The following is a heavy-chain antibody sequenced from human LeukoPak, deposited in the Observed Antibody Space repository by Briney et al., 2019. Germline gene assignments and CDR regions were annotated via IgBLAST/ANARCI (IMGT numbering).Heavy chain of an antibody. D-gene: IGHD3-10*01. CDR1: GFLVSNIW. J-gene: IGHJ3*02. V-gene: IGHV3-7*01. Sequence: GGSLRLSCAASGFLVSNIWMSWVRQAPGKGLEWVANMNRDGSEKSYVDSIKGRFTISRDNAKNSLYLQMNSLRAEDTALYYCAREDSEAFDIWGQGTMVTVSS. CDR2: MNRDGSEK. CDR3: AREDSEAFDI.